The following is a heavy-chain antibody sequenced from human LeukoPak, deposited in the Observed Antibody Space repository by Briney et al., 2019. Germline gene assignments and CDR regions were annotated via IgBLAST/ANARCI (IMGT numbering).Heavy chain of an antibody. CDR1: GFIFNKHA. Sequence: GGSLRLSCVASGFIFNKHAMSWVRQAPGKGLEWVSGLSGSGSSTDYANSVKGRFTVSRDNSKNTLFLQMNSLRAEDTAIYYCAKERDYGPADYWGQGTLVTVSS. J-gene: IGHJ4*02. CDR2: LSGSGSST. V-gene: IGHV3-23*01. CDR3: AKERDYGPADY. D-gene: IGHD4/OR15-4a*01.